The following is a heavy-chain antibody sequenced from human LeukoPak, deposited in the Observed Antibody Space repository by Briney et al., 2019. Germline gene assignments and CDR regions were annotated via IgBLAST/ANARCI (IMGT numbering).Heavy chain of an antibody. CDR1: GFTFSSSA. J-gene: IGHJ4*02. Sequence: GGSLRLSCAASGFTFSSSAMHWVRQAPGKGLEWVAVISYDGSNKYDADSVKCRFTISRDNSNNTLHLQMNSLRAEDTAVYYCARDGVFGFGTLDYWGQGTLVTVSS. D-gene: IGHD3-10*02. V-gene: IGHV3-30*04. CDR2: ISYDGSNK. CDR3: ARDGVFGFGTLDY.